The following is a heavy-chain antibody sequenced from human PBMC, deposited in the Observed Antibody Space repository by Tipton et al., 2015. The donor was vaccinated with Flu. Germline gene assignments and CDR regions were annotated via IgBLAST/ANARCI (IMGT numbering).Heavy chain of an antibody. CDR2: IYYSGNT. Sequence: TLSLTCTVSGGSISSSSYYWGWIRQPPGKGLEWIGSIYYSGNTYYNPSLKSRVTISVDTSKNQFSLKLSSVTAADTAVYYCARDGFITMIVVVTPGALDIWGKGPMVTVSS. J-gene: IGHJ3*02. D-gene: IGHD3-22*01. CDR1: GGSISSSSYY. CDR3: ARDGFITMIVVVTPGALDI. V-gene: IGHV4-39*07.